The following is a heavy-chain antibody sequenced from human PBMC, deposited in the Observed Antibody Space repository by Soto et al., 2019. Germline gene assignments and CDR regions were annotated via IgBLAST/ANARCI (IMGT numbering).Heavy chain of an antibody. Sequence: QGQLVESGGGVVQPGRSLRLSCEASGFIFSDCGMHWVRQATGKGLEWVGVISYDGINKYYADSMKGRFTISRDNSKNMVYLHLHTLRVEDTAVYYCTKDHSTSGWAFDHWGQGDLVTVSS. V-gene: IGHV3-30*18. J-gene: IGHJ4*02. CDR1: GFIFSDCG. D-gene: IGHD6-19*01. CDR3: TKDHSTSGWAFDH. CDR2: ISYDGINK.